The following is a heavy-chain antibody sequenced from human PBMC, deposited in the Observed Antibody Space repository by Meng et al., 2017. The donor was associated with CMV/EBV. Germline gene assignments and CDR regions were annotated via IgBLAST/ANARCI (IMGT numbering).Heavy chain of an antibody. V-gene: IGHV3-48*04. Sequence: GGSLRLSCAASGFTFSSYSMNWVRQAPGKGLEWVSYISSSSSTIYYADSVKGRFTISRDNAKNSLYLQMNSLRAEDTAVYYCAREDIVVVPAASCYGMDVWGQGTTVTVSS. CDR2: ISSSSSTI. CDR3: AREDIVVVPAASCYGMDV. D-gene: IGHD2-2*01. CDR1: GFTFSSYS. J-gene: IGHJ6*02.